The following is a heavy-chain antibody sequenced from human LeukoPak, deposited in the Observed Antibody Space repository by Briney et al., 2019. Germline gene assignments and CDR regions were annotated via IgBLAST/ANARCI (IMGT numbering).Heavy chain of an antibody. J-gene: IGHJ4*02. CDR1: GGSISSGYY. D-gene: IGHD3-22*01. CDR3: ARDPPIYYDSSGLDYFDY. V-gene: IGHV4-38-2*02. CDR2: IYHSGST. Sequence: SQTLSLTCAVSGGSISSGYYWGWIRQPPGKGLEWIGSIYHSGSTYYNPSLKSRVTISVDTSKNQFSLKLSSVTAADTAVYYCARDPPIYYDSSGLDYFDYWGQGTLVTVSS.